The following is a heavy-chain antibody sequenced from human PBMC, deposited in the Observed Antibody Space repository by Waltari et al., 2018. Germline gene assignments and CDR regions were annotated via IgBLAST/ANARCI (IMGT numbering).Heavy chain of an antibody. D-gene: IGHD2-15*01. CDR2: ISAYNGNT. V-gene: IGHV1-18*01. CDR3: SRGPYGSGGSCYSGDWFDP. J-gene: IGHJ5*02. Sequence: QVQLVQSGAEVKKPGASVKVSCKASGYTFTSYGISWVRQAPGQGLEWMGWISAYNGNTNYAQKLQGRVTMTTDTSTSTAYMELRSLRSDDTAVYYCSRGPYGSGGSCYSGDWFDPWGQGTLVTVSS. CDR1: GYTFTSYG.